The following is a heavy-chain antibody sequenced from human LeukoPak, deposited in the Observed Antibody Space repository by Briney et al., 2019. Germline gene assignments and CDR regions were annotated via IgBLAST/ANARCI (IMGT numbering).Heavy chain of an antibody. V-gene: IGHV3-23*01. CDR1: GFTFSSYA. CDR2: ISGSGGST. CDR3: VKDYDFWSGYSKGFDY. J-gene: IGHJ4*02. D-gene: IGHD3-3*01. Sequence: GGSLRLSCAASGFTFSSYAMSWVRQAPGKGLEWVPAISGSGGSTYYADSVKGRFTISRDNSKNTLYLQMNSLRAEDTAVYYCVKDYDFWSGYSKGFDYWGQGTLVTVSS.